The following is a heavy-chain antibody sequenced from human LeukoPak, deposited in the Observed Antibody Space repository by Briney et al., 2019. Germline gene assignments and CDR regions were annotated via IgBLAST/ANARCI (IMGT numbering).Heavy chain of an antibody. D-gene: IGHD3-10*01. CDR3: ARAENLRGVIRYYYYYYMDV. J-gene: IGHJ6*03. V-gene: IGHV3-23*01. CDR2: ISGSGGST. CDR1: GFTFSSYA. Sequence: TGGSLRLSCAASGFTFSSYAMSWVRQAPGKGLEWVSAISGSGGSTYYADSVKGRFTISRDNSKNTLYLQMNSLGAEDTAVYYCARAENLRGVIRYYYYYYMDVWGKGTTVTVSS.